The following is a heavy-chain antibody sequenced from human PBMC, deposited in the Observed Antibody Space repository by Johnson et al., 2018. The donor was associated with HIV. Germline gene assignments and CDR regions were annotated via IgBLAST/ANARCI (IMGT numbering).Heavy chain of an antibody. D-gene: IGHD3-22*01. J-gene: IGHJ3*02. V-gene: IGHV3-15*01. CDR2: FKSKTDGGSGGST. CDR3: TKTLGYDSSGYHDGFDI. CDR1: GFTFTNAW. Sequence: VQLVESGGGLAKPGGSLRLSCAASGFTFTNAWMSWVRQAPGKGLEWVGRFKSKTDGGSGGSTNYADSVKGRFTISRDNSKNTLHLQMNSLRAEDTAVYYCTKTLGYDSSGYHDGFDIWGQGTLVTVSS.